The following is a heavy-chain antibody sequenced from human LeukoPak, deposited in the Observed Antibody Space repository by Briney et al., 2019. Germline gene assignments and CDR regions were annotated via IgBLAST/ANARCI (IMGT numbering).Heavy chain of an antibody. CDR1: GGSISSSNW. J-gene: IGHJ3*02. Sequence: SGTLSLTCAVSGGSISSSNWWSWVRQPPGKGLEWIGEIYHSGSTNYNPSLKSRVTISVDTSKNQFSLKLSSVTAADTAVYYCAREFYGSGESAFDIWGQGTMVTVSS. CDR3: AREFYGSGESAFDI. D-gene: IGHD3-10*01. CDR2: IYHSGST. V-gene: IGHV4-4*02.